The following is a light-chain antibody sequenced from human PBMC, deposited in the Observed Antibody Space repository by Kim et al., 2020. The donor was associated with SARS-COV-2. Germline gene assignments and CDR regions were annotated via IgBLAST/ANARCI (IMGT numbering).Light chain of an antibody. V-gene: IGKV3-20*01. Sequence: SPGERATLSCRASQSVTSSYLAWYQQKPGQAPRLLIYAASRRATGIPDRFSGSGSGTDFTLTISRLEPEDFAVYYCQQSGSSPYTFGQGTKVEIK. CDR3: QQSGSSPYT. CDR1: QSVTSSY. CDR2: AAS. J-gene: IGKJ2*01.